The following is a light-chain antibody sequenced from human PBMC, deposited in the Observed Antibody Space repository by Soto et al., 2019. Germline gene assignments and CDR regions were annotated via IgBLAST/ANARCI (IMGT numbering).Light chain of an antibody. CDR3: QQYNSYSST. CDR2: DAS. Sequence: DIQITQSPSTLSASVGDRVTITCRASQSISSWLAWYRQKPGKAPKLLIYDASSLESGVPSRFSGSGSGTEFTLTISSLQPDDFATYYCQQYNSYSSTFGQGTKVDIK. CDR1: QSISSW. J-gene: IGKJ1*01. V-gene: IGKV1-5*01.